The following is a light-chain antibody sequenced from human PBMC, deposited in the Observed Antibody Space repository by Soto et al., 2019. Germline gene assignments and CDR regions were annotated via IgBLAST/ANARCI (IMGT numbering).Light chain of an antibody. CDR3: ETWDSNTHTV. J-gene: IGLJ3*02. CDR1: SGHSSYI. Sequence: QAVVTQSSSASASLGSSVKLTCTLSSGHSSYIIAWHQQQPGKAPRYLMKLEGSGSYNKGSGVPDRFSGSSSGADRYLTISNLQFEDEADYYSETWDSNTHTVFGGGTQLTVL. V-gene: IGLV4-60*02. CDR2: LEGSGSY.